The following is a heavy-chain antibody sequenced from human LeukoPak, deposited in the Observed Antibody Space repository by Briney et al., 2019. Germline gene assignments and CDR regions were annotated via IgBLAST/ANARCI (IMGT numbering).Heavy chain of an antibody. CDR2: IYYSGST. CDR1: GGSISGYY. Sequence: SETLSLTCTVSGGSISGYYWSWIRQPPGKGLEWIGYIYYSGSTNYNPSLKSRVTISVDTSKNQFSLKLSSVTAADTAVYYCARARTITGYFDYWGQGTLVTVSS. CDR3: ARARTITGYFDY. D-gene: IGHD5-24*01. J-gene: IGHJ4*02. V-gene: IGHV4-59*01.